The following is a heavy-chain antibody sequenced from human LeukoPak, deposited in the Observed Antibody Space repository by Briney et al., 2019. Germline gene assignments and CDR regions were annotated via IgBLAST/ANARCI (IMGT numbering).Heavy chain of an antibody. Sequence: SETLSLTCTVSGASISIYYWSWIRQPAGKGLEWIGRIYTSGSTYYNPSLKSRVTISVDTSKNQFSLKLSSVTAADTAVYYCARHSSSSPSLFDYWGQGTLVTVSS. CDR3: ARHSSSSPSLFDY. V-gene: IGHV4-4*07. CDR1: GASISIYY. D-gene: IGHD6-6*01. CDR2: IYTSGST. J-gene: IGHJ4*02.